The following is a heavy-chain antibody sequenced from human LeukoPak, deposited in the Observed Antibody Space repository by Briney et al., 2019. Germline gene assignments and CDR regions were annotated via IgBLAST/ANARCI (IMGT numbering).Heavy chain of an antibody. J-gene: IGHJ4*01. Sequence: ASVKVSCKASGYTFNTYGISWVRQAPGQGLEWMGWISPDNGNTDFAGKFQGRVTMTTDTSTSTAYMEMRRLRSDDTAVYYCARDFFNGYYYDTTGYYDRYFDYWGQGTLVTVFS. CDR2: ISPDNGNT. D-gene: IGHD3-22*01. V-gene: IGHV1-18*01. CDR3: ARDFFNGYYYDTTGYYDRYFDY. CDR1: GYTFNTYG.